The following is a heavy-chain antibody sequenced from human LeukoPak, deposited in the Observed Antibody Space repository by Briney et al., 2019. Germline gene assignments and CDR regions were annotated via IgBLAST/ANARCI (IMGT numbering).Heavy chain of an antibody. CDR3: ARLEKNSYYYMDV. CDR1: GFTVSSNY. V-gene: IGHV3-53*01. J-gene: IGHJ6*03. Sequence: GGSLRLSCAVSGFTVSSNYMGWVRQAPGKGLEWVSVFYASGSIYYADSVKGRFTISRDNSVNTVFLQMNTLRAEDTAVYYCARLEKNSYYYMDVWGKGTTVTVSS. D-gene: IGHD1-1*01. CDR2: FYASGSI.